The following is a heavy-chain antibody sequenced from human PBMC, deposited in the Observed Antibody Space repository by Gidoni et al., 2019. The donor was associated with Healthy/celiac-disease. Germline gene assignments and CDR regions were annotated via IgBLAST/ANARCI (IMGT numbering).Heavy chain of an antibody. V-gene: IGHV4-61*01. J-gene: IGHJ4*02. CDR3: AREPLTSSLYCSGGSCGVY. CDR1: RGYVSMGRYY. D-gene: IGHD2-15*01. Sequence: QVQLQESGPGLVKPSETLSLTLTGSRGYVSMGRYYWSWIRQPPGKGLEWIGYIYYSGRTNYNPSLKCRVTISVDTSKNQFFLKLSSVTAADTAVYYCAREPLTSSLYCSGGSCGVYWGQGTLVTVSS. CDR2: IYYSGRT.